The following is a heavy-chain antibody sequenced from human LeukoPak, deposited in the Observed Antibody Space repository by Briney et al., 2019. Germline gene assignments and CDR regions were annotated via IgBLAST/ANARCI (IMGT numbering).Heavy chain of an antibody. V-gene: IGHV3-23*01. D-gene: IGHD3-10*01. CDR1: GFSFNNYA. Sequence: AGGSLRLSCVASGFSFNNYAMSWVRQAPGKGLEWVSGISGSGGNTYYADSVKGRFTISKDNSKNTLYLQMTSLRAEDTAVYYCAKHPNLWFFDYWGLGTLVTVSS. J-gene: IGHJ4*02. CDR3: AKHPNLWFFDY. CDR2: ISGSGGNT.